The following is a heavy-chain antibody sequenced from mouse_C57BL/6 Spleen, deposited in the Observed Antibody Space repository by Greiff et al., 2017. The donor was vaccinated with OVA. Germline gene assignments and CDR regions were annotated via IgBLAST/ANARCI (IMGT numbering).Heavy chain of an antibody. CDR1: GFNIKDDY. D-gene: IGHD4-1*01. J-gene: IGHJ2*01. Sequence: EVKLVESGAELVRPGASVKLSCTASGFNIKDDYMHWVKQRPEQGLEWIGWIDPENGDTEYASKFQGKATITADTSSNTAYLQLSSLTSEDTAVYYCNTGVRLGRGYFDYWGQGTTLTVSS. CDR3: NTGVRLGRGYFDY. CDR2: IDPENGDT. V-gene: IGHV14-4*01.